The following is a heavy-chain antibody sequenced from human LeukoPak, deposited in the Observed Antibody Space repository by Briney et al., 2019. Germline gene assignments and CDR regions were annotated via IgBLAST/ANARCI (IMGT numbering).Heavy chain of an antibody. J-gene: IGHJ2*01. CDR3: ATPNYYGGNRYSYWYFDL. D-gene: IGHD4-23*01. V-gene: IGHV1-69*04. Sequence: ASVTVSCKASGGTFSSYAISWVRQAPGQGLEWMGRIIPILGIANYAQKFQGRVTITADKSTSTAYMELSSLRSEDTAVYYCATPNYYGGNRYSYWYFDLWGRGTLVTVSS. CDR2: IIPILGIA. CDR1: GGTFSSYA.